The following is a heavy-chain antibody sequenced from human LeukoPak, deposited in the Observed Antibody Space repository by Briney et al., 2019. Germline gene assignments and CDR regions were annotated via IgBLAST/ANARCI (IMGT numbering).Heavy chain of an antibody. J-gene: IGHJ5*02. Sequence: GGSLRLSCAASEFTFSSYSMNWVRQAPGRGLEWVSSISSSSDYIYYADSVKGRFTISRDNAKNSLYLQMNSLRAEDTAVYYCARDRSHQRRFHSSREENWFDPWGQGTLVTVSS. CDR1: EFTFSSYS. V-gene: IGHV3-21*01. D-gene: IGHD6-13*01. CDR3: ARDRSHQRRFHSSREENWFDP. CDR2: ISSSSDYI.